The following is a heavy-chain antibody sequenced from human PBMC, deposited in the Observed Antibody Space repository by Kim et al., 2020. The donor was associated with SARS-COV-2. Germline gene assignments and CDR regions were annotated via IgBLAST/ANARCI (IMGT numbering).Heavy chain of an antibody. D-gene: IGHD2-2*01. V-gene: IGHV4-34*01. CDR2: INHSRRT. Sequence: SETLSLTCAVYGGSFSGYYWSWLRQPPGKGLEWIGEINHSRRTNYNPSLKSRVTISVDTSKNKCSLKLSSVFAADRAVYYLATRYCSSTSCYGRLRFDPWGQGTLFTFTS. CDR3: ATRYCSSTSCYGRLRFDP. J-gene: IGHJ5*02. CDR1: GGSFSGYY.